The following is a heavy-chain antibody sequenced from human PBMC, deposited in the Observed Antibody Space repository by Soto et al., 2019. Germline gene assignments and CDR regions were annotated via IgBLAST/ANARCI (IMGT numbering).Heavy chain of an antibody. CDR1: CGSIISISYC. D-gene: IGHD2-8*01. V-gene: IGHV4-39*01. CDR3: ARQVGYCTNGVCYIGYFDY. J-gene: IGHJ4*02. Sequence: SQTLCLTCTVSCGSIISISYCWGWIRQPPGKGLEWIGSIYYSGSTYYNPSLKSRVTISVDTSKNQFSLKLSSVTAADTAVYYCARQVGYCTNGVCYIGYFDYWGQGTLVTVSS. CDR2: IYYSGST.